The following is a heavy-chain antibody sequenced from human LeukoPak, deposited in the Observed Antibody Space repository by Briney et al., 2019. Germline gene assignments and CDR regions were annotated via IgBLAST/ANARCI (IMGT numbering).Heavy chain of an antibody. D-gene: IGHD3-22*01. CDR3: AKDYYYDSSGYFRENDAFDI. J-gene: IGHJ3*02. CDR2: ISGSGGST. CDR1: GFTFSSYA. V-gene: IGHV3-23*01. Sequence: PGGSLRLSCAASGFTFSSYAMSWVRQAPGKGLEWVSAISGSGGSTYYADSVKGRFTISRDNSKNPLYLQMNSLRAEDTAVYYCAKDYYYDSSGYFRENDAFDIWGQGTMVTVSS.